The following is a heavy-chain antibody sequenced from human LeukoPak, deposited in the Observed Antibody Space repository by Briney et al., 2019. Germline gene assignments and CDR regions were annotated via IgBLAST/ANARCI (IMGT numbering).Heavy chain of an antibody. D-gene: IGHD6-6*01. CDR3: AKELVLPHFDY. Sequence: QTGGSLRLSCAASGFTFSSYGMHWVRQAPGKGLEWVAVISYDGSNKYYADSAKGRFTISRDNSKNTLYLQMNSLRAEDTAVYYCAKELVLPHFDYWGQGTLVTVSS. CDR2: ISYDGSNK. V-gene: IGHV3-30*18. J-gene: IGHJ4*02. CDR1: GFTFSSYG.